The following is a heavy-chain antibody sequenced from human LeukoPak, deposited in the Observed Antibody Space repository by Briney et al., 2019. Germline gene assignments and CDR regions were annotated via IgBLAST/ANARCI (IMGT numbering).Heavy chain of an antibody. Sequence: SSETLSLTCTVSGGSINSYYWTWIRQPPGKGLEWIGYTYYSGSTHYNPSLNSRVTISMDTSKNHFSLKLSSVTAADTAIYYCARTSRHFYGSGSNLTPWPADMDVWGQGTKVTVSS. CDR2: TYYSGST. CDR1: GGSINSYY. D-gene: IGHD3-10*01. J-gene: IGHJ6*02. CDR3: ARTSRHFYGSGSNLTPWPADMDV. V-gene: IGHV4-59*01.